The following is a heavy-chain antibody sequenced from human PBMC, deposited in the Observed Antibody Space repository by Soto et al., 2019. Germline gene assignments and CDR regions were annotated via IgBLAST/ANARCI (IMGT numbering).Heavy chain of an antibody. Sequence: TLSLTCTVSGGSISNGGYYWNWVRQHPGKGLEWIGYIHYSGSTWYNPSLESRVTISVDTSKDQFSLKLRSVTAADTAVYYCARVRGSGSYAAYYFDSWGQGTLVTVSS. J-gene: IGHJ4*01. V-gene: IGHV4-31*03. CDR1: GGSISNGGYY. CDR2: IHYSGST. D-gene: IGHD3-10*01. CDR3: ARVRGSGSYAAYYFDS.